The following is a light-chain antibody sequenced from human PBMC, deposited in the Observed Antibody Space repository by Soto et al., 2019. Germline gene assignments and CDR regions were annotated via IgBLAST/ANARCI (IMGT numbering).Light chain of an antibody. CDR2: LGF. Sequence: EIVMTQSPPSLTVTPGEPASISCSSSQRLLHSNGTIFLDWYLQKPGQSPQLLIYLGFNRASGVPDRVSGSGAGTDFTLKISRVEAGDAGIYYCMQALQTPYTFGQGIKLEIK. J-gene: IGKJ2*01. CDR1: QRLLHSNGTIF. V-gene: IGKV2-28*01. CDR3: MQALQTPYT.